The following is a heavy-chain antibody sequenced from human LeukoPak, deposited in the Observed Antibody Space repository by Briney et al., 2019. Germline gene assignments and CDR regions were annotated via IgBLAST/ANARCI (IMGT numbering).Heavy chain of an antibody. J-gene: IGHJ4*02. CDR2: ISTSGGDT. CDR1: GFIFSNSA. V-gene: IGHV3-23*01. D-gene: IGHD2-15*01. Sequence: GGSLRLSCAASGFIFSNSAFSWVRQAPGKGLEWVSAISTSGGDTYYADSVKGRFTISRDTSKNTLYLQMNSLRAEDTAVYYCVKAGYWGPTNCLFDYWGQGTLVTVSS. CDR3: VKAGYWGPTNCLFDY.